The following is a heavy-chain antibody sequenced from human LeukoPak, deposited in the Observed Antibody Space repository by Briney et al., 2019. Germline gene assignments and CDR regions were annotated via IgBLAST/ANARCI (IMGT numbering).Heavy chain of an antibody. CDR3: ARRRGSYYSDGMDV. D-gene: IGHD1-26*01. V-gene: IGHV4-39*01. CDR1: GGSISSSSYY. Sequence: SETLSLTCTVSGGSISSSSYYWGWIRQPPGKGLEWIGSIYYSGSTYYNPSLKSRVTISVDTSKSQFSLKLSSVTPADTAVYYCARRRGSYYSDGMDVWGQGTTVTVSS. CDR2: IYYSGST. J-gene: IGHJ6*02.